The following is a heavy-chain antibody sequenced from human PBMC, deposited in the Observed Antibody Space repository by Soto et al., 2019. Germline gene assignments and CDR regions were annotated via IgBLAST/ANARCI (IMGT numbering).Heavy chain of an antibody. CDR2: IYYSGST. V-gene: IGHV4-59*01. CDR3: ARGFEYNSMDV. CDR1: GGSISSYY. J-gene: IGHJ6*03. Sequence: QVQLQESGPGLVKPSETLSLTCTVSGGSISSYYWSWIRQPPGKGLEWIGYIYYSGSTNYNPSLKSRVTISVDPSKNQFSLKLSSVTAADTAVYYCARGFEYNSMDVWGKGTTVTVSS. D-gene: IGHD6-6*01.